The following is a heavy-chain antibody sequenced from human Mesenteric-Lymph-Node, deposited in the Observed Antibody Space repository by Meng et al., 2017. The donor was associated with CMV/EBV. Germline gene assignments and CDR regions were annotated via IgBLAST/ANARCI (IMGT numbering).Heavy chain of an antibody. Sequence: CSFSGFSLSTSGVGVVWLRQPPGKALEWLALIYWDDDKRYRPSLKSRLTITKDTSKNQVVLTMTNMDPVDTATYYCARAYTDYAFDYWGQGTLVTVSS. CDR3: ARAYTDYAFDY. J-gene: IGHJ4*02. D-gene: IGHD3-16*01. V-gene: IGHV2-5*02. CDR1: GFSLSTSGVG. CDR2: IYWDDDK.